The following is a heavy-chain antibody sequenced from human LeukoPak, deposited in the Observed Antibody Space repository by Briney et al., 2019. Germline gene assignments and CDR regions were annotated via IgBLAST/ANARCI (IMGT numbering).Heavy chain of an antibody. D-gene: IGHD3-10*01. J-gene: IGHJ4*02. CDR2: IGLSDSYT. CDR3: ARHYYGSGSYSHFDY. CDR1: GYSFDNYW. V-gene: IGHV5-10-1*01. Sequence: GESLKISCQGSGYSFDNYWITWLRQMPGKGLEWMGKIGLSDSYTNYSPSFQGHVTISADKSISTAYLQWSSLKASDSAMYYCARHYYGSGSYSHFDYWGQGTLVTVSS.